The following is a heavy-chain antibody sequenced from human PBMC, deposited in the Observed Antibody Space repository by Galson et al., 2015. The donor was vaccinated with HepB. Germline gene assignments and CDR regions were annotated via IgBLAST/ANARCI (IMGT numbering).Heavy chain of an antibody. J-gene: IGHJ6*03. CDR2: ISSSSSYI. CDR1: GFTFSSYS. V-gene: IGHV3-21*01. D-gene: IGHD2-2*03. Sequence: SCAASGFTFSSYSLNWVRQAPGKGLEWVSSISSSSSYIYYADSVKGRFTISRDNAKNSLYLQMNSLRAEGTAVYYCATMDIVVVPAAEGYYMDVWGKGTTVTVSS. CDR3: ATMDIVVVPAAEGYYMDV.